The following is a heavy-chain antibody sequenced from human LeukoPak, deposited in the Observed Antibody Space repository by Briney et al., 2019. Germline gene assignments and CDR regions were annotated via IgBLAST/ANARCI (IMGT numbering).Heavy chain of an antibody. CDR2: IRYDGSNK. V-gene: IGHV3-30*02. CDR3: AKDRSSVSSGYPSKFDY. D-gene: IGHD3-22*01. Sequence: GGSLRLSCAASGFAFTTNGMHWVRQAPGKGLEWVAFIRYDGSNKYYADSVKGRSTISRDNSKNTLYLQMNSLRAEDTAVYYCAKDRSSVSSGYPSKFDYWGQGTLVTVSS. CDR1: GFAFTTNG. J-gene: IGHJ4*02.